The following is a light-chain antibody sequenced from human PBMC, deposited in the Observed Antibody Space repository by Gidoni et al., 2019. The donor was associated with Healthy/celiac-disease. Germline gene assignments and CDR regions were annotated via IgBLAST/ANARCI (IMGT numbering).Light chain of an antibody. CDR1: SSDVGGYNY. J-gene: IGLJ2*01. V-gene: IGLV2-11*01. CDR2: GVS. CDR3: CSYAGSYTFV. Sequence: QSALTQPRSVSGSPGQSVTISCTGTSSDVGGYNYDSWYQQHPGKAPKLMIYGVSKRPSGVPDRFSGSKSGNTASLTISGLQAEDEADYYCCSYAGSYTFVFGGGTKLTVL.